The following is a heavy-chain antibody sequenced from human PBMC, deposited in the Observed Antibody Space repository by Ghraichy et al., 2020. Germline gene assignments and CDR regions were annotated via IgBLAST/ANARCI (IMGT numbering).Heavy chain of an antibody. Sequence: SQTLSLTCAVYGGSFSGYYWSWIRQPPGKGLEWIGEINHSGSTNYNPSLKSRVTISVDTSKNQFSLKLSSVTAADTAVYYCARVHTGYGSGSYSPVDYWGQGTLVTVSS. CDR3: ARVHTGYGSGSYSPVDY. D-gene: IGHD3-10*01. J-gene: IGHJ4*02. CDR2: INHSGST. V-gene: IGHV4-34*01. CDR1: GGSFSGYY.